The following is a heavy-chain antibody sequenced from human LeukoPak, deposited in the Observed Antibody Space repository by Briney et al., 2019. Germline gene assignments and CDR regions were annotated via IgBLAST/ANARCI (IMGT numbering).Heavy chain of an antibody. D-gene: IGHD6-6*01. CDR2: IYYSGTT. Sequence: PSETLSLTCSVSGGSISSHYWSWIRQPPGKGLEWIGDIYYSGTTNYNPSLRSRVTISVDTSKTQFSLRLQSVTAADTAVYFCARKVYAFAVWGQGTVVTVSS. J-gene: IGHJ3*01. CDR1: GGSISSHY. V-gene: IGHV4-59*11. CDR3: ARKVYAFAV.